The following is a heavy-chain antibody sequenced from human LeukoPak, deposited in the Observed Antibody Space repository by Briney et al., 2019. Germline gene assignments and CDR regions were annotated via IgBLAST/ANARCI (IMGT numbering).Heavy chain of an antibody. V-gene: IGHV4-39*01. CDR2: ISYSGST. CDR3: ARHTYSGYDLAY. J-gene: IGHJ4*02. CDR1: GGSLRSSPHY. D-gene: IGHD5-12*01. Sequence: PSETLSLTCTVSGGSLRSSPHYWGWIRQPPGKGLEWIGSISYSGSTYNKPSLKSRVTISVDTSKNQFSLKLTSVTAADTAVYYCARHTYSGYDLAYWGQGTLVTVSS.